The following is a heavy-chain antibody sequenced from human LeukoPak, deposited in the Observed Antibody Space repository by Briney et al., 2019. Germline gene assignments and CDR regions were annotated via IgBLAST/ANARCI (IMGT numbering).Heavy chain of an antibody. J-gene: IGHJ4*02. Sequence: GGSLRLSCAASGFNFNTYAMSWVRQAPGKGLEWISAISGRADATYYTDSVRGRFIISRDTNTLFLQMNSLRAEDTALYYCVKDLLGNGDYVGHLDYWGQGTLVTVSS. V-gene: IGHV3-23*01. CDR1: GFNFNTYA. CDR3: VKDLLGNGDYVGHLDY. CDR2: ISGRADAT. D-gene: IGHD4-17*01.